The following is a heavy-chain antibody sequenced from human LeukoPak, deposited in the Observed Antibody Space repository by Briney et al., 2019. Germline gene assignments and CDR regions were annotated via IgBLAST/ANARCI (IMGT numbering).Heavy chain of an antibody. Sequence: GGSLRLSCAASGFTFSSYSMNWVRQAPGKGLEWVSSISSSSSYIYYADSVKGRFTISRDNAKNSLYLQMNSLRAEDTAVYYCARDSGSVVLTGHDYWGQGTLVTVSS. V-gene: IGHV3-21*01. CDR2: ISSSSSYI. D-gene: IGHD4/OR15-4a*01. J-gene: IGHJ4*02. CDR3: ARDSGSVVLTGHDY. CDR1: GFTFSSYS.